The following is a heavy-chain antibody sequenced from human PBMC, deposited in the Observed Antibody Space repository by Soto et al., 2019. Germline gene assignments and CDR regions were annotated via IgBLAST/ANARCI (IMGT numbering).Heavy chain of an antibody. D-gene: IGHD6-19*01. CDR1: GFTFDDYA. Sequence: EVQLVESGGGLVQPGRSLRLSCAASGFTFDDYAMHWVRKAPGKGLEWVSGISWNSGSIGYADSVKGRFTISRDNAKNSLYLQMNSLRAEDTALYYCAKDRIAVAGYYYYGMDVWGQGTTVTVSS. J-gene: IGHJ6*02. CDR2: ISWNSGSI. CDR3: AKDRIAVAGYYYYGMDV. V-gene: IGHV3-9*01.